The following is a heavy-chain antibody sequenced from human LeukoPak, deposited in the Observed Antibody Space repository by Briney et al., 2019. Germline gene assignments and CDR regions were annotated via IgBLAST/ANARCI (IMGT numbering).Heavy chain of an antibody. Sequence: AETLSLTCAVYGGSFSGYYWSWIRQPPGKGLEWIGGINRSESNNYNPSLKSRVTISVDTSKNKCSLKLSSVTAADTAVYYCARGGYDFWSGRLYYYYYMDVWGKGTTVTVSS. CDR2: INRSESN. CDR3: ARGGYDFWSGRLYYYYYMDV. V-gene: IGHV4-34*01. J-gene: IGHJ6*03. CDR1: GGSFSGYY. D-gene: IGHD3-3*01.